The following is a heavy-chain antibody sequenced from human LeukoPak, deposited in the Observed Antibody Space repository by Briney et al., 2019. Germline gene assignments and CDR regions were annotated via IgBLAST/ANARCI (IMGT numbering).Heavy chain of an antibody. J-gene: IGHJ4*02. CDR2: IWYDGSNK. CDR3: ARYGGYVDY. CDR1: GFTFSSYG. V-gene: IGHV3-33*01. D-gene: IGHD4/OR15-4a*01. Sequence: PGGSLRLSCAASGFTFSSYGMHWVRQAPGKGLEGVAVIWYDGSNKYYADSVKGRFTISRDNSKNTLYLQMNSLRAEDTAVYYCARYGGYVDYWGQGTLVTVSS.